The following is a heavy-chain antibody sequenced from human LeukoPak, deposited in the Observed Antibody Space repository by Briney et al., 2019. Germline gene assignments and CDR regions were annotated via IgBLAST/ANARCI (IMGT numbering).Heavy chain of an antibody. V-gene: IGHV1-8*01. CDR3: ARSMAHPYNYGMGV. CDR2: MNPKSGDT. D-gene: IGHD2/OR15-2a*01. CDR1: GYTFTSYG. J-gene: IGHJ6*02. Sequence: ASVKVSCKASGYTFTSYGVNWVRQATGQGLEWMGWMNPKSGDTVYAQKFQGRVTMTWNTPITTAYMELSSLTSEDTAVYYCARSMAHPYNYGMGVWGQGTTVTVSS.